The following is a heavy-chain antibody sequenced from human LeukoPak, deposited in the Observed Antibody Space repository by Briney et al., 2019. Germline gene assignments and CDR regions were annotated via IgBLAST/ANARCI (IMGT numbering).Heavy chain of an antibody. J-gene: IGHJ4*02. CDR1: GFTFSNFA. CDR2: ISPSGGTT. V-gene: IGHV3-23*01. D-gene: IGHD3-3*01. Sequence: AGGSLRLSCTASGFTFSNFAMRWVRQAPGKGLEWVSAISPSGGTTYYADSVKGRLTISRDNSIHTLYLQMNSLRPEDTAVYYCARVASGSYFNDWGQGSRSPSPQ. CDR3: ARVASGSYFND.